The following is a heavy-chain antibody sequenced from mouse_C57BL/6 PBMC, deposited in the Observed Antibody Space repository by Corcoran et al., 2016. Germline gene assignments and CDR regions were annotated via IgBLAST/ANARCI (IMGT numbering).Heavy chain of an antibody. Sequence: QVQLQQSGPALVKPGASVKLSCTASGYTFTSYDINWVKQRPGQGLEWIGWSYPRDGSTKYNEKFKGKATLTVATSSSTAYMELHSLTSDDSAVYCCARWFCYFDVWGTGTTVTVSS. CDR2: SYPRDGST. V-gene: IGHV1-85*01. D-gene: IGHD2-2*01. CDR3: ARWFCYFDV. J-gene: IGHJ1*03. CDR1: GYTFTSYD.